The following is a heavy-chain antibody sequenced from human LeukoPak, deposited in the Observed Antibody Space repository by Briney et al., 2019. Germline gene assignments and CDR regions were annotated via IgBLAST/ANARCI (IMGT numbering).Heavy chain of an antibody. J-gene: IGHJ5*02. CDR3: AKWTPRNIAAAGVDP. V-gene: IGHV3-23*01. CDR1: GFTFSSYA. Sequence: HAGGSLRLSCAASGFTFSSYAMSWVRQAPGKGLEWVSVISGSGGSTYYADSVKGRFTISRDNSKNTLYLQMNSLRAEDTAVYYCAKWTPRNIAAAGVDPWGQGTLVTVSS. D-gene: IGHD6-13*01. CDR2: ISGSGGST.